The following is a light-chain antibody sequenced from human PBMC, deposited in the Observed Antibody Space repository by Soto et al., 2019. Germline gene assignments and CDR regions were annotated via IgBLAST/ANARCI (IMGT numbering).Light chain of an antibody. J-gene: IGLJ2*01. CDR2: DTS. Sequence: QTVVTQEPSLTVSPGGTVTLTCGSSTGTVTSGHYPYWFQQKPGQAPRTLIYDTSNKHSWTPARFSGSLLGGKAALTLSGAQPEDEAEYYCSLSYSGAHVVFGGGTKETVL. CDR1: TGTVTSGHY. V-gene: IGLV7-46*01. CDR3: SLSYSGAHVV.